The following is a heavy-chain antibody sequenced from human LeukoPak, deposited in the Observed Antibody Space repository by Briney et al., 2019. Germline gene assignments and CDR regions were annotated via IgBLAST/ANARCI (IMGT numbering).Heavy chain of an antibody. D-gene: IGHD4-17*01. CDR3: AALPTVTTTYYFDY. V-gene: IGHV1-58*01. CDR1: GFTFTSSA. J-gene: IGHJ4*02. Sequence: EASVKVSCKASGFTFTSSAVQWVRQARGQRLEWIGWIVVGSGNTNYAQKFQERVTITRDMSTSTAYMELSSLRSEDTAVYYCAALPTVTTTYYFDYWGQGTLVTVSS. CDR2: IVVGSGNT.